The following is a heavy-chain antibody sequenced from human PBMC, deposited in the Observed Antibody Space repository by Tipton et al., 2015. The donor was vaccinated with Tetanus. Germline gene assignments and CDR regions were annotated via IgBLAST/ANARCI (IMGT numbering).Heavy chain of an antibody. V-gene: IGHV4-39*01. Sequence: LSLTCTVSGGSISSSSYYWGWIRQPPGKGLEWIGSIYYSGSTYYNPSLKSRVTISVDTSKNQFSLKLSSVTAADTAVYYCASPYGDYVWYFDLWGRGTLVTVSS. CDR2: IYYSGST. J-gene: IGHJ2*01. CDR1: GGSISSSSYY. CDR3: ASPYGDYVWYFDL. D-gene: IGHD4-17*01.